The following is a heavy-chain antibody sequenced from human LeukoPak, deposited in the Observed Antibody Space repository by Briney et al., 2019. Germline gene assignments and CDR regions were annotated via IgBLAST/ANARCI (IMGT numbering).Heavy chain of an antibody. V-gene: IGHV3-21*01. CDR1: GFTFSSYT. CDR2: VSFSSSYI. Sequence: PGGSPRLSCAASGFTFSSYTMHWVRQAPGKGLEWVSCVSFSSSYIFYADSVKGRFTVSRDNAKNSLYLQMNSLRAEDTAVYFCARDSWDMKLDSSSFDFWGQGTLVTVSS. D-gene: IGHD2-2*01. CDR3: ARDSWDMKLDSSSFDF. J-gene: IGHJ4*02.